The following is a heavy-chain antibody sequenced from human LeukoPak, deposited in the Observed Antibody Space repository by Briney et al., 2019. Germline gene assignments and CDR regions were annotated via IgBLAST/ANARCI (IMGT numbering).Heavy chain of an antibody. CDR2: ISGSGGST. Sequence: GGSLRLSCAASGFTFSSYAMSWVRQAPGKGLEWVSAISGSGGSTYYADSVKGRFTVSRDNSKNPLYLQMNSLRAEDTAVYYCAKDRMITFGGVIGLFDYWGQGTLVTVSS. J-gene: IGHJ4*02. CDR3: AKDRMITFGGVIGLFDY. V-gene: IGHV3-23*01. CDR1: GFTFSSYA. D-gene: IGHD3-16*02.